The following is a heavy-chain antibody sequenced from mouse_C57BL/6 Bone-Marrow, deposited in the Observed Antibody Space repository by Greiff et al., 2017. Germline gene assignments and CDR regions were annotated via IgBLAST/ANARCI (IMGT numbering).Heavy chain of an antibody. J-gene: IGHJ3*01. CDR2: IDPANGDT. Sequence: VQLQQSGAELVRPGASVKLSCTASGFNIKDDYMHWVKQRPEQGLEWIGWIDPANGDTEYASKFQGKATITADTSSNTAYLQLSSLTSEDTAVYYCTTGYYGSSFLAYWGQGTLVTVSA. D-gene: IGHD1-1*01. CDR1: GFNIKDDY. CDR3: TTGYYGSSFLAY. V-gene: IGHV14-4*01.